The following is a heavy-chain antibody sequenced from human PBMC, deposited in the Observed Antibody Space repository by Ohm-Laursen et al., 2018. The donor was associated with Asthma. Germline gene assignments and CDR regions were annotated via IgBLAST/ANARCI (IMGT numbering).Heavy chain of an antibody. CDR2: ITSDGSWT. J-gene: IGHJ4*02. D-gene: IGHD3-16*02. CDR3: ARDPVMITFGGVIVIPLDFDY. CDR1: GFTFSNFA. V-gene: IGHV3-30-3*01. Sequence: SLRLSCAASGFTFSNFAMHWVRQAPGKGLEWVSIITSDGSWTSYADSVKGRFTISRDNATNSLYLQMNSLRAEDTAVYYCARDPVMITFGGVIVIPLDFDYWGQGTLVTVSS.